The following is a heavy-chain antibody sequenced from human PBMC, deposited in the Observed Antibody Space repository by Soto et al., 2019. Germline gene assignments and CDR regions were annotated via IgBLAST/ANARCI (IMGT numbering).Heavy chain of an antibody. Sequence: QVQLQESGPGLVKPSETLSLTCTVSGGSISSYYWSWIRQPAGKGLEWIGRIYTSGSTNYNPSLKSRVTMSVDTSKNQFSLKLSSVTAADTAVYYCARDLDIVVVVAATRGAGWFDPWGQGTLVTVSS. V-gene: IGHV4-4*07. CDR2: IYTSGST. CDR1: GGSISSYY. CDR3: ARDLDIVVVVAATRGAGWFDP. D-gene: IGHD2-15*01. J-gene: IGHJ5*02.